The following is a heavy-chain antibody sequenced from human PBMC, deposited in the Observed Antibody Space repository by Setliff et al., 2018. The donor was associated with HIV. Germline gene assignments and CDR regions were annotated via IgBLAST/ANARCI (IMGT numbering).Heavy chain of an antibody. Sequence: SETLSLTCAVSGGSIGSSNWWSWVRQPPGKGLEWIGEIYHSGSTNYNMSLWSRVTISLDASRNQFSLELISVTAADTAVYYCAGGPGTTSIDYWAQGTLVTVSS. CDR1: GGSIGSSNW. J-gene: IGHJ4*02. V-gene: IGHV4-4*02. CDR3: AGGPGTTSIDY. D-gene: IGHD1-26*01. CDR2: IYHSGST.